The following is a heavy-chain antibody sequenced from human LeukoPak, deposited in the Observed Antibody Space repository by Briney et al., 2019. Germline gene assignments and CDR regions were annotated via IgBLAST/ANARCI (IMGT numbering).Heavy chain of an antibody. D-gene: IGHD3-10*01. Sequence: ASVKVSCKASGYTFTSYYMHWVRQAPGQGLEWMGWISAYNGNTNYAQKLQGRVTMTTDTSTSTAYMELRSLRSDDTAVYYCARVWFGEIHPLYYYYYYMDVWGKGTTVTISS. CDR3: ARVWFGEIHPLYYYYYYMDV. CDR1: GYTFTSYY. V-gene: IGHV1-18*04. CDR2: ISAYNGNT. J-gene: IGHJ6*03.